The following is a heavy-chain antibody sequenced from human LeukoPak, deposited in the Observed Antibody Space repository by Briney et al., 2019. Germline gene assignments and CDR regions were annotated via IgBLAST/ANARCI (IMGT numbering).Heavy chain of an antibody. Sequence: ASVKVSCKASGYTFTSYDINWVRQATGQGLEWMGWMNPNSGNTGYAQKFQGRVTMTRNTSISTAYMELSSLRSEDTAVYYCARGTWYDFWSGFAPLLDYWGQGTLVTVSS. CDR2: MNPNSGNT. CDR1: GYTFTSYD. J-gene: IGHJ4*02. D-gene: IGHD3-3*01. CDR3: ARGTWYDFWSGFAPLLDY. V-gene: IGHV1-8*01.